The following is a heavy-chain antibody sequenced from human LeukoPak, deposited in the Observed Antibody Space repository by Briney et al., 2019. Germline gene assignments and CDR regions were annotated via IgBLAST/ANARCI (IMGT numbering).Heavy chain of an antibody. Sequence: GGSLRLSCAASGFTFSSYAMHWVRQAPGKGLEWVAVISYDGSNKYYADSVKGRFTISRDNSKNTLYLQMNSLRAEDTAVYYCARGSRSGDAFDIWGQGTMVTVPS. D-gene: IGHD3-3*01. J-gene: IGHJ3*02. V-gene: IGHV3-30-3*01. CDR3: ARGSRSGDAFDI. CDR1: GFTFSSYA. CDR2: ISYDGSNK.